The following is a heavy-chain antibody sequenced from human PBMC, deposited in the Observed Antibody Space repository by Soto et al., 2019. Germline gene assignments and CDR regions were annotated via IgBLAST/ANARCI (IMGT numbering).Heavy chain of an antibody. V-gene: IGHV3-48*03. D-gene: IGHD4-17*01. CDR3: ARRYTVTTDYYYYGMDV. J-gene: IGHJ6*02. Sequence: PGGSLRLSCAASGFTFSSYEMNWVRQAPGKGLEWVSYISSSGSTIYYADSVKGRFTISRDNAKNSLYLQMNSLRAEDTAVYYCARRYTVTTDYYYYGMDVWGQGTTVTVYS. CDR1: GFTFSSYE. CDR2: ISSSGSTI.